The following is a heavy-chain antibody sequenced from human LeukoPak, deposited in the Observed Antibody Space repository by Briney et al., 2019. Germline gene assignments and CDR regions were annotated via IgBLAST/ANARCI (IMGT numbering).Heavy chain of an antibody. D-gene: IGHD2-2*01. V-gene: IGHV3-23*01. CDR3: AKGSSTSWPTFDY. Sequence: GGSLRLSCAASGFTFSSYLMTWVRQAPGKGLEWVSTISDSGGSTYYADSVKGRFTISRDNSKNTLYLQMNSLRAEDTAVYYCAKGSSTSWPTFDYWGQGTLVTVSS. CDR1: GFTFSSYL. J-gene: IGHJ4*02. CDR2: ISDSGGST.